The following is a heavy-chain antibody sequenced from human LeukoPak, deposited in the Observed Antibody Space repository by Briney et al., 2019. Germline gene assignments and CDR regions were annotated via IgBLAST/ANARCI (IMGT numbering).Heavy chain of an antibody. Sequence: SETLSLTCTVSGYSISSGYYWGWIRQPPGKGLEWIGSIYHSGSTYYNPSLKSRVTISVDTSKNQFSLKLSSVTAADTAVYYCARDSLSIGRYSYGFIASDYWGQGTLVTVSS. CDR3: ARDSLSIGRYSYGFIASDY. D-gene: IGHD5-18*01. CDR1: GYSISSGYY. V-gene: IGHV4-38-2*02. J-gene: IGHJ4*02. CDR2: IYHSGST.